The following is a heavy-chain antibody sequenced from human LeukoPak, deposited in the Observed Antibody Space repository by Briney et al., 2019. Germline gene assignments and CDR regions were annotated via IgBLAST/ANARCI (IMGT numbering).Heavy chain of an antibody. D-gene: IGHD4-17*01. V-gene: IGHV1-18*01. CDR2: ITTYNGNT. J-gene: IGHJ4*02. CDR3: ARGYDYGDYVGDFDY. Sequence: VSVKVSCKASGYTLTSYPISWVRQAPGQGLEWMGWITTYNGNTNYAQKLQGRVTMTTDTSTSTAYMDLRGLRSDDTAVYYCARGYDYGDYVGDFDYWGQGPRVTVSS. CDR1: GYTLTSYP.